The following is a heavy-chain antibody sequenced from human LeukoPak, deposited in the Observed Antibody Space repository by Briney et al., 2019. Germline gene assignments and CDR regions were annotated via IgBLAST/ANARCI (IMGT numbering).Heavy chain of an antibody. CDR3: ASLHCSGGSCKIGYFDY. CDR1: GGSISSYC. J-gene: IGHJ4*02. V-gene: IGHV4-59*08. D-gene: IGHD2-15*01. Sequence: SETLSLTCTVSGGSISSYCWSWIRQPPGKGLEWIGYISYSGSTNFNPSLKSRVTISVDTSKNQFSLKLSSVTAADTAVYYCASLHCSGGSCKIGYFDYWGQGTLVTVSS. CDR2: ISYSGST.